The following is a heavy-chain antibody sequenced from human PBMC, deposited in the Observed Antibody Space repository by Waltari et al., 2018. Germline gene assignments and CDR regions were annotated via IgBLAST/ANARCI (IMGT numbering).Heavy chain of an antibody. Sequence: EVQLVASGGGLVQPGGSLRLSCAASGFPCSSYSMTWVRQAPGKGLEWVSYISSSSSTIYYADSVKGRFTISRDNAKNSLYLQMNSLRAEDTAVYYCARGGFLEWLSSWGQGTLVTVSS. CDR1: GFPCSSYS. V-gene: IGHV3-48*01. D-gene: IGHD3-3*01. CDR2: ISSSSSTI. CDR3: ARGGFLEWLSS. J-gene: IGHJ5*02.